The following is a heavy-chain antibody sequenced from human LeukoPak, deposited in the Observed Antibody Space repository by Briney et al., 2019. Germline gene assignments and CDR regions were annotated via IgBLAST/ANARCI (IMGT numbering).Heavy chain of an antibody. V-gene: IGHV3-23*01. CDR2: ISGSGGST. D-gene: IGHD3-22*01. CDR3: AKPGYDSSGYRS. Sequence: GGSLRLSCAASGFSFSSFAMTWVRQAPGKGLEWVSAISGSGGSTYYADSVKGRFTISRDNSKNTLYLQMNSLRAEDTAVYYCAKPGYDSSGYRSWGQGTLVTVSS. J-gene: IGHJ4*02. CDR1: GFSFSSFA.